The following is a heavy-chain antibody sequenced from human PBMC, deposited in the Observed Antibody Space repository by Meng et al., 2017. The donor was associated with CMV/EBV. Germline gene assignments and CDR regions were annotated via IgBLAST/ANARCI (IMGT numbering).Heavy chain of an antibody. CDR2: IKSKSVGGTT. V-gene: IGHV3-15*01. J-gene: IGHJ4*02. CDR3: TTEDYGSEFIY. D-gene: IGHD3-10*01. Sequence: GGSLRLSCVASGFTFSNRWRNWVRQAPGKGLGWVARIKSKSVGGTTDYAAPVMGRFSISRDDSKNTVHLQMNSLKIEDTAVYYCTTEDYGSEFIYWGQGTMVTVSS. CDR1: GFTFSNRW.